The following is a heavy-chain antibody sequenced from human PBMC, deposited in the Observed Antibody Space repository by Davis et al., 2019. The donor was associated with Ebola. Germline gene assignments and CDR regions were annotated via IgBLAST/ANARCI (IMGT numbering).Heavy chain of an antibody. V-gene: IGHV3-30*03. Sequence: GESLKISCAASGFTFSSYGMHWVRQAPGKGLEWVAVISYDGSNKYYADSVKGRFTISRDNSKNTLYLQMNSLRAEDTAVYYCARDRMRLLCLDYWGQGTLVTVSS. CDR2: ISYDGSNK. J-gene: IGHJ4*02. CDR1: GFTFSSYG. CDR3: ARDRMRLLCLDY. D-gene: IGHD3-10*01.